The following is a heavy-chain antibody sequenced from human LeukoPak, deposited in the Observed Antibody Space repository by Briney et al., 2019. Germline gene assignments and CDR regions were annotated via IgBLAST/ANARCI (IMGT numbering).Heavy chain of an antibody. CDR3: ARGGVNYDFWSGYHGHFDY. CDR2: IYYSGST. CDR1: GGSISSYY. Sequence: SETLSLTCTVSGGSISSYYWSWIRQPPGKGLEWIGDIYYSGSTNYKSSLKSRVTISVDTSKNQFSLKLSSVTAADTAVYYCARGGVNYDFWSGYHGHFDYWGQGTLVTVSS. D-gene: IGHD3-3*01. V-gene: IGHV4-59*01. J-gene: IGHJ4*02.